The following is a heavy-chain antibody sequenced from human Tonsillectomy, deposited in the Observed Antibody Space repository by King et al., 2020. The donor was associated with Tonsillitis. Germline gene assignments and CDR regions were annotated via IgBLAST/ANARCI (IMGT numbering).Heavy chain of an antibody. CDR1: GGSISSGGFY. CDR2: IYYSGST. CDR3: ASVDFWRGTRGDY. D-gene: IGHD3-3*01. V-gene: IGHV4-31*03. Sequence: VQLQESGPGLVKPSQILSLTCTVSGGSISSGGFYWSWIRQHPGKGLEWIGYIYYSGSTNYNPSLKSRVTISVDTSKNQFSLRLSSVTAADTAVYYCASVDFWRGTRGDYWGQGTLGTVSS. J-gene: IGHJ4*02.